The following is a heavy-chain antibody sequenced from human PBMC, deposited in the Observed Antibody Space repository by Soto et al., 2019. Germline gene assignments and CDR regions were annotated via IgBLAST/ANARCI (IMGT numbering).Heavy chain of an antibody. CDR2: FYHSGST. V-gene: IGHV4-38-2*02. Sequence: PSETLSLTCTVSGYSIISDYYWGWTRQPPGNGLEWIGSFYHSGSTHYNPSLKSRVTISVDTSKNQFSLKLTSVTAADTAVYFCARFPAYWGQGILVTVSS. CDR3: ARFPAY. CDR1: GYSIISDYY. J-gene: IGHJ4*02.